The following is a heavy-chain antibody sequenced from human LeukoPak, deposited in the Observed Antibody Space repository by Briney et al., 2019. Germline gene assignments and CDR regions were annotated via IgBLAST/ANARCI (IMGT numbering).Heavy chain of an antibody. D-gene: IGHD3-10*01. Sequence: GGSLRLSCAASGFTFSSYAMHWVRQAPGKGLEWVAVISYDGSNKYYADSVKGRFTISRDNSKNTLYLQMNSLRAEDTAVYYCASSYYYGSGSPFDYWGQGTLVTVSS. V-gene: IGHV3-30-3*01. CDR3: ASSYYYGSGSPFDY. CDR1: GFTFSSYA. J-gene: IGHJ4*02. CDR2: ISYDGSNK.